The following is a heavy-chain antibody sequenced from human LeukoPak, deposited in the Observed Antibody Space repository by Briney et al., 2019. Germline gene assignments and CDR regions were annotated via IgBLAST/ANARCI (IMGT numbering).Heavy chain of an antibody. Sequence: SETLSLTCAVYGGSFSGYYWSWIRQPPGKGLEWIGEINHSGSTNYNPSLKSRVTISVDTSKNQFSLKLSSVTAADTAVYYCARHGSYPFPIDYWGQGTLVTVSS. CDR2: INHSGST. J-gene: IGHJ4*02. D-gene: IGHD1-26*01. CDR3: ARHGSYPFPIDY. V-gene: IGHV4-34*01. CDR1: GGSFSGYY.